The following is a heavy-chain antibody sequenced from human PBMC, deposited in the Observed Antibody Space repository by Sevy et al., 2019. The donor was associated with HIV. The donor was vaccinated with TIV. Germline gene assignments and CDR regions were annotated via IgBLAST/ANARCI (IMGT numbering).Heavy chain of an antibody. V-gene: IGHV6-1*01. CDR1: GDSVSSNSAA. D-gene: IGHD6-13*01. J-gene: IGHJ5*02. CDR2: TYYRSKWYN. CDR3: ARDLGSSLNWFDP. Sequence: SETLSLTCAISGDSVSSNSAAWNWIRQSPSRGLAWLGRTYYRSKWYNDYAVPVKSRITINPDTSKNQFSLQLNSVTPEDTAVYYCARDLGSSLNWFDPWGQGTLVTVSS.